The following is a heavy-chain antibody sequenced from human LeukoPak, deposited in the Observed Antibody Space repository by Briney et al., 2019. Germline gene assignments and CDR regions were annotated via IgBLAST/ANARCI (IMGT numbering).Heavy chain of an antibody. J-gene: IGHJ4*02. Sequence: PGGSLRLSCAASGFTFYDYGMSWVRQAPGKGLEWVSGINRTGGSTDYADSVKGRFTISRDNAKNSLYLQMNSLRAEDTALYYCARDRFGDTDYWGEGTLLTVPS. D-gene: IGHD3-10*01. CDR3: ARDRFGDTDY. CDR2: INRTGGST. CDR1: GFTFYDYG. V-gene: IGHV3-20*04.